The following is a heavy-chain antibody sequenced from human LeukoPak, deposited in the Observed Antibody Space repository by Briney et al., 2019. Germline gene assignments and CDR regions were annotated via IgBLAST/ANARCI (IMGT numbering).Heavy chain of an antibody. D-gene: IGHD3-3*01. CDR1: XXXXXXYG. J-gene: IGHJ4*02. V-gene: IGHV1-18*01. CDR2: ISAXXXNX. CDR3: AXDXXEXRFLEWPAFGY. Sequence: ASVKVSCKAXXXXXXXYGISXXXXXPGXXLEWMGWISAXXXNXNYAXXXXXRVTMTTDTSTSTAYMELRSLRSDXTAVYYCAXDXXEXRFLEWPAFGYWGQGTLVTVSS.